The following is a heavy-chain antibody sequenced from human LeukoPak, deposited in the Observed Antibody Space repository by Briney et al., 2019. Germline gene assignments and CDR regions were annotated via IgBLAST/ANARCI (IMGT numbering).Heavy chain of an antibody. J-gene: IGHJ5*02. V-gene: IGHV4-59*01. D-gene: IGHD3-10*01. CDR2: IYYSGST. Sequence: PSETLSLTCTVSGGSLSSYYWSWIRQPPGKGLEWIGYIYYSGSTNYNPSLKSRVTISVDTSKNQFSLKLSSVTAADTAVYYCAREFTMVRVVSTPLSWFDPWGQGTLVTVSS. CDR3: AREFTMVRVVSTPLSWFDP. CDR1: GGSLSSYY.